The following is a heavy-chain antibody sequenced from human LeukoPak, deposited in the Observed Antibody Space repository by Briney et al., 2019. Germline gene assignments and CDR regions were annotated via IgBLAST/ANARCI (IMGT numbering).Heavy chain of an antibody. D-gene: IGHD3-10*01. V-gene: IGHV1-2*02. CDR2: INPNSGGT. CDR1: GYTFTSYY. J-gene: IGHJ4*02. CDR3: ARATMVRGVIGY. Sequence: ASVKVSCKASGYTFTSYYMHWVRQAPGQGLEWMGWINPNSGGTNYAQKFQGRVTMTRDTSISTAYMELSRLRSDDTAVYYCARATMVRGVIGYWGQGTLVTVSS.